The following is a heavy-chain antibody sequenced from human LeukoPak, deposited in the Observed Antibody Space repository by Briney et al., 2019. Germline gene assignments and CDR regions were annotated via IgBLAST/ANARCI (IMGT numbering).Heavy chain of an antibody. CDR3: ARISSGSYYDAFDI. V-gene: IGHV4-30-2*01. CDR1: GGSISSGGYY. CDR2: IYHSGST. Sequence: SETLSLTCTVSGGSISSGGYYWSWIRQPPGKGLEWIGYIYHSGSTYYNPSLKSRVTMSVDTSKNQFSLKLSSVTAADTAVYYCARISSGSYYDAFDIWGQGTMVTVSS. D-gene: IGHD1-26*01. J-gene: IGHJ3*02.